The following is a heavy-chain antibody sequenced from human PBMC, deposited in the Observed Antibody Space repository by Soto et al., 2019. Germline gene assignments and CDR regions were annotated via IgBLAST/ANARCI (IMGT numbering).Heavy chain of an antibody. D-gene: IGHD2-2*01. V-gene: IGHV1-46*03. CDR3: ARDIVVVPAASNAFDI. Sequence: ASVKVSCKASGYTFTSYYMHWVRQAPGQGLEWMGIINPSGGSTSYAQKFQGRVTMTRDTSTSTVYMELSSLRSEDTAVYYCARDIVVVPAASNAFDIWGQGTMVTVSS. CDR1: GYTFTSYY. J-gene: IGHJ3*02. CDR2: INPSGGST.